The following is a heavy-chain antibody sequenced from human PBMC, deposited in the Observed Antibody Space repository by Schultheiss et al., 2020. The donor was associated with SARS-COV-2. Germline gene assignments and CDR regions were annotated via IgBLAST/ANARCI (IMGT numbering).Heavy chain of an antibody. V-gene: IGHV4-59*01. D-gene: IGHD6-19*01. Sequence: SQTLSLTCTVSGGSISSYYWSWIRQPPGKGLEWIGYIYYSGSTNYNHSLKSRVTISVDTSKNQFSLKLSSVTAADTAVYYCARVRIAVAGRGFAFDIWGQGTMVTVSS. J-gene: IGHJ3*02. CDR1: GGSISSYY. CDR2: IYYSGST. CDR3: ARVRIAVAGRGFAFDI.